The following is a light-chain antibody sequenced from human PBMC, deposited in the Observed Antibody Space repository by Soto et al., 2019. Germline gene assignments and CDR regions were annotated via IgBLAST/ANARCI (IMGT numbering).Light chain of an antibody. CDR2: DVS. CDR3: CSYGSSSSFV. CDR1: SSDVGGYNY. V-gene: IGLV2-11*01. J-gene: IGLJ3*02. Sequence: QSALTQPHSVSGSPGQSVTISCTGTSSDVGGYNYVSWYQHHPGKAPKLIIYDVSERPSGVPDRFSGSKSGNTGNTASLTISGLQAEDEADYYCCSYGSSSSFVFGGGTQLTVL.